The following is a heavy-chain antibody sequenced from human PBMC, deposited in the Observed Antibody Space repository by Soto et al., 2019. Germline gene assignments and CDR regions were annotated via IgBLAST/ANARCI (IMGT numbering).Heavy chain of an antibody. Sequence: TSETLSLTCTVSGGSISSSSYYWGWIRQPPGKGLEWIGSIYYSGSTYYNPSLKSRVTISVDTSKNQFSLKLSSVAAADTAVYYGARFIDVAGHFDYWGKGTGVTVSS. D-gene: IGHD6-19*01. CDR1: GGSISSSSYY. J-gene: IGHJ4*02. V-gene: IGHV4-39*01. CDR2: IYYSGST. CDR3: ARFIDVAGHFDY.